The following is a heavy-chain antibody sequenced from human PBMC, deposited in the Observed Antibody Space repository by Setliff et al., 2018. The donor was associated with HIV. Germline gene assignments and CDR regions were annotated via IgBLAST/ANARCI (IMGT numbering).Heavy chain of an antibody. J-gene: IGHJ3*02. CDR3: ARGGFNHAFDI. Sequence: GGSLRLSCVASGFTFNSYLMYWVRQAPGKGLVCVSRVNNDGTDTIYADSVKGRFTISRDNAKSTVYLQMGSLSADDTAVYYCARGGFNHAFDIWGQGTMVTVSS. CDR1: GFTFNSYL. D-gene: IGHD2-15*01. V-gene: IGHV3-74*01. CDR2: VNNDGTDT.